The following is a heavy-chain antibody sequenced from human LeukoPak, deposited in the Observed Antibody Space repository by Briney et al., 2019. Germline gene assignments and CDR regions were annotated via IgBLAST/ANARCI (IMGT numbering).Heavy chain of an antibody. J-gene: IGHJ3*02. V-gene: IGHV1-18*04. CDR2: ISAYNGNT. CDR1: GYTFTSYG. D-gene: IGHD6-13*01. Sequence: PSVTLSCKASGYTFTSYGISWVRHAHGQGLEWMGWISAYNGNTNYAQKLQGRVTMTTDTSTSTAYMELRSLRSEDTAVYYCARGLDSSGWYGYDAFVIWGEGRMVTVAS. CDR3: ARGLDSSGWYGYDAFVI.